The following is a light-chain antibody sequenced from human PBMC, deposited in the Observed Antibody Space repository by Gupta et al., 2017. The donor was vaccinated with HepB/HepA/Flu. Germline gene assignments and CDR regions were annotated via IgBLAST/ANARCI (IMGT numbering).Light chain of an antibody. CDR3: SAWDSSLSGHV. Sequence: QAGLTQPLSVSTALSQTATLITTRNNNNVGNEGVVWLQQHQGHPPKLLSYKNNNRPSGIPERFSASRSGNTASLTITGLLPEDEADYYCSAWDSSLSGHVFGPGTKVTVL. J-gene: IGLJ1*01. CDR2: KNN. CDR1: NNNVGNEG. V-gene: IGLV10-54*01.